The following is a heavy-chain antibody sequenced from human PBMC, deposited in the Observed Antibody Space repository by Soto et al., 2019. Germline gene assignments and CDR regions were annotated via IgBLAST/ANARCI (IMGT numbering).Heavy chain of an antibody. D-gene: IGHD3-22*01. V-gene: IGHV3-33*01. CDR1: GFSFSAFG. Sequence: PGGSLRLSCAASGFSFSAFGMHWVRQAPGKGLGWVAFIWFDGNNKYFAESVRGRFTISRDNSKNTLYLQMNSLRAEDTAVYYCARAFHDSVGFYYASDSWGQGTQVTVSS. CDR2: IWFDGNNK. CDR3: ARAFHDSVGFYYASDS. J-gene: IGHJ5*02.